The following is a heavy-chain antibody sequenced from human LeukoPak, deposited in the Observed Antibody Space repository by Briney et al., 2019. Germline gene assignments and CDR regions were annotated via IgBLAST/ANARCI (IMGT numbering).Heavy chain of an antibody. CDR3: AREGNDYYYDQ. CDR2: ITGDCKYI. D-gene: IGHD3-16*01. J-gene: IGHJ4*02. CDR1: GFIFKTYT. V-gene: IGHV3-21*01. Sequence: GGSLRLSCAASGFIFKTYTMTWVRQAPGKGLEWVSSITGDCKYITYADSVKGRFTISRDNAKNSIYLQVASLRGDDTATYYCAREGNDYYYDQWGQGTLVTVSP.